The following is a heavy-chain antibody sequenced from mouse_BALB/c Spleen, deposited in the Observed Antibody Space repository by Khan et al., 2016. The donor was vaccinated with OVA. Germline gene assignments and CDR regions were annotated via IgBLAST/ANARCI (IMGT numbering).Heavy chain of an antibody. V-gene: IGHV2-6-1*01. J-gene: IGHJ4*01. CDR3: ARQPYYHYYALDY. CDR2: IWSDGST. CDR1: GFSLTSYG. Sequence: VQLQESGPGLVAPSQSLSITCTISGFSLTSYGIHWVRQPPGKGLEWLVVIWSDGSTTYNSTLKSRLSITKDNSKSQIFLKMNSLQTDDTAMYCCARQPYYHYYALDYWGQGTSVTVSS. D-gene: IGHD2-10*01.